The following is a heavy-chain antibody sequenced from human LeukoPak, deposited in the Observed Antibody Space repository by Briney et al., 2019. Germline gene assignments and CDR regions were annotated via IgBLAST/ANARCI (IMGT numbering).Heavy chain of an antibody. CDR3: ARGGIYSQGFDY. Sequence: GGSLRLSCAASGFTFSGYSMNWVRQAPGKGLEWVSSISTTSDYIHYADSLKGRVAISRDNATNSLYLQMNSLRAEDTAVYYCARGGIYSQGFDYWGQGSLVTVSS. CDR2: ISTTSDYI. J-gene: IGHJ4*02. CDR1: GFTFSGYS. D-gene: IGHD6-13*01. V-gene: IGHV3-21*01.